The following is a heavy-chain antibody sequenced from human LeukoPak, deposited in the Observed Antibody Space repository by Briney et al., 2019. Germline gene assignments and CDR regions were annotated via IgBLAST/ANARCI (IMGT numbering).Heavy chain of an antibody. D-gene: IGHD4-17*01. CDR1: GGSISSYY. V-gene: IGHV4-4*07. CDR2: IYTSGST. J-gene: IGHJ4*02. Sequence: SETLSLTCTVSGGSISSYYWSWIRQPAGKGLEWIGRIYTSGSTNYNPSLKSRVTMSVDTSKNQFSLKLSSVTAADTAVYYCARDNGDPMTTVSSDYWGQGTLVTVSS. CDR3: ARDNGDPMTTVSSDY.